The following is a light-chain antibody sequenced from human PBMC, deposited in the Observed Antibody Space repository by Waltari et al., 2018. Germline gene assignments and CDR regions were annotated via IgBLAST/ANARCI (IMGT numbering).Light chain of an antibody. CDR3: TQATQFPVT. Sequence: DIVMTQSPLSLSVTPGEPASISCRSSQSLLHRNGNNYLDWYVQKPGQSPQLLIYLSSTRASGVPDRFSGSGSGTDFTLKISRVEAEDVGVYYCTQATQFPVTFGQGTKLEIK. J-gene: IGKJ2*01. V-gene: IGKV2-28*01. CDR2: LSS. CDR1: QSLLHRNGNNY.